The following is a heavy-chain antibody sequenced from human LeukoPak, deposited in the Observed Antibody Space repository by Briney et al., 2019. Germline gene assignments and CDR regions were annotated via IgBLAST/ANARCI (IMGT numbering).Heavy chain of an antibody. CDR2: ISSGGSVT. J-gene: IGHJ6*03. V-gene: IGHV3-21*01. Sequence: GGSLRLSCAASGFIFGDYSMNWVRQAPGMGLEWVSSISSGGSVTYYADSLRGRFTISRDNAKDSVLLQMNSLRVEDTAVYFCSREPDMDVWGKGTTVSVSS. CDR1: GFIFGDYS. CDR3: SREPDMDV.